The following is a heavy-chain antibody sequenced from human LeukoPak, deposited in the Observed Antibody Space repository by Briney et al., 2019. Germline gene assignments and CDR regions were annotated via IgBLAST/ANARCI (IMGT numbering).Heavy chain of an antibody. J-gene: IGHJ4*02. D-gene: IGHD2-15*01. Sequence: GGSLRLSCAASGLTFSSYAMHWVRQAPGKGLEWVAVISYDGSNKYYADSVKGRFTISRDNSKNTLYLQMNSLRAEDTAVYYCASPAGDWGQGTLVTVSS. CDR2: ISYDGSNK. CDR3: ASPAGD. CDR1: GLTFSSYA. V-gene: IGHV3-30*04.